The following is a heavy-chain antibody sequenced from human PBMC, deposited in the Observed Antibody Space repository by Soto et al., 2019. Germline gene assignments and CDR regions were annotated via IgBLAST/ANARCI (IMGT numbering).Heavy chain of an antibody. CDR3: ARDVRYCSGGSCYAIYFDY. D-gene: IGHD2-15*01. CDR2: IYYSGST. J-gene: IGHJ4*02. CDR1: GGSISSGGYY. Sequence: QVQLQESGPGLVKPSQTLSLTCTVSGGSISSGGYYWSWIRQHPGKGLAWIGYIYYSGSTYYNPSLKSRVTISVDTSKNQFSLKLSSVTAAYTALYYCARDVRYCSGGSCYAIYFDYWGQGTLVTVSS. V-gene: IGHV4-31*03.